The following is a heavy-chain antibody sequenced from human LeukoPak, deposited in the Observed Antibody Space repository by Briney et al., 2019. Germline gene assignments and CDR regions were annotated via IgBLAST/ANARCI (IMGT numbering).Heavy chain of an antibody. V-gene: IGHV3-23*01. CDR1: GFTFSSYA. CDR2: ISGSGGST. D-gene: IGHD2-15*01. J-gene: IGHJ4*02. Sequence: PGGSLRLSCAASGFTFSSYAMSWVRQAPGKGLEWVSAISGSGGSTYYADSVKGRFTISRDNSKNTLYLQMNSLRAEDTAVYYCAKEYCSGGSCYPGFDYWGQGTLVTVSS. CDR3: AKEYCSGGSCYPGFDY.